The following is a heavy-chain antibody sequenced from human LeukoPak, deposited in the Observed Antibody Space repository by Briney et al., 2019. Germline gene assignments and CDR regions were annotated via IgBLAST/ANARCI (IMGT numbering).Heavy chain of an antibody. CDR3: ARDLLVGGSGYHY. CDR2: IKQDGSEK. J-gene: IGHJ4*02. D-gene: IGHD3-22*01. Sequence: PGGSLRLSCAVSGFTFSSYWMSWVRQAPGKGLEWVANIKQDGSEKYYVDSVKGRFTISRDNAKNSLYLQMNSLRAEDTAVYYCARDLLVGGSGYHYWGQGTLVTVSS. CDR1: GFTFSSYW. V-gene: IGHV3-7*01.